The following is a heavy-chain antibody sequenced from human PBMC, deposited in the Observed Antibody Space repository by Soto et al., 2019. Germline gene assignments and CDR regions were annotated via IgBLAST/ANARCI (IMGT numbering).Heavy chain of an antibody. J-gene: IGHJ4*02. CDR3: SRGRRDISGYYGYYFDY. V-gene: IGHV1-2*04. CDR1: GYTFTGYY. Sequence: ASVKVSCKASGYTFTGYYMHWVRQAPGQGLEWMGWINPNSGGTNYAQKFQGWVTMTRDTSISTAYMELSRLRSDDTVVYYCSRGRRDISGYYGYYFDYWGQGTLVTVSS. D-gene: IGHD3-22*01. CDR2: INPNSGGT.